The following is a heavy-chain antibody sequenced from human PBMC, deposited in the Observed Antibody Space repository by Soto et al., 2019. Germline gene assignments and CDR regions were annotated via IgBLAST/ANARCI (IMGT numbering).Heavy chain of an antibody. D-gene: IGHD6-19*01. Sequence: SETLSLTCSVSGASIYNGGYFWSWIRQSPGKGLEWIGHIHNSGSPYNNPSLKSRVTISADTSMSQFSLTLTSVTAADTAVYYCATTPGLAVAATNWFDPWGRGTLVTVSS. CDR1: GASIYNGGYF. CDR3: ATTPGLAVAATNWFDP. J-gene: IGHJ5*02. CDR2: IHNSGSP. V-gene: IGHV4-30-4*01.